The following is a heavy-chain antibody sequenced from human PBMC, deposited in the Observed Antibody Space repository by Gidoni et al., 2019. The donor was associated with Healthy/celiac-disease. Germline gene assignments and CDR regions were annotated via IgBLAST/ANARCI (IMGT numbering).Heavy chain of an antibody. V-gene: IGHV1-18*04. CDR3: ARDQRIQSLVDY. D-gene: IGHD2-8*02. CDR1: GYTFTSHG. J-gene: IGHJ4*02. Sequence: QVQLVQSGAEVTKPGASVKVSCKASGYTFTSHGISWVRQAPGQGIEWMGWISAYNGNTNYARKLQGRVTMTPDTSTSTAYMGLRSLRSDDTAVYYCARDQRIQSLVDYWGQGTLVTVSS. CDR2: ISAYNGNT.